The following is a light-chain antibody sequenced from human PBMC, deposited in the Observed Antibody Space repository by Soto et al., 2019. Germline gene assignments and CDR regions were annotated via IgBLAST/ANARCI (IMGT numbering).Light chain of an antibody. CDR1: QSASSIY. CDR3: QQYGSSPLFT. Sequence: EIVLTQSPGTLSLSPGERATLSCRASQSASSIYLAWYQQKPGQAPRLLIYGASSRATGIPDRFSGSGSGTDFTLTISRLEPEDFAVYYCQQYGSSPLFTFGPGTKVDIK. J-gene: IGKJ3*01. V-gene: IGKV3-20*01. CDR2: GAS.